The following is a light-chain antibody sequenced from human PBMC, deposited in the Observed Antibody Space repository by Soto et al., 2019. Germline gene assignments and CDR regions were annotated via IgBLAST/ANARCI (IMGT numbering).Light chain of an antibody. CDR2: QDT. V-gene: IGLV3-1*01. Sequence: SYELTQPPSVSVSPGQTASITCSGDKLGDKYVSWYQQKPGQSPILVMYQDTKRPSEIPERFSGSNSGNTATLAISGTQAMDVADYYCQALDNSIEVFGGGTTLTVL. CDR3: QALDNSIEV. J-gene: IGLJ3*02. CDR1: KLGDKY.